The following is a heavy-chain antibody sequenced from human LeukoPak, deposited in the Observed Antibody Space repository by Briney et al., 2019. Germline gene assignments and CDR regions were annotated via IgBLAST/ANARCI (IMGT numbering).Heavy chain of an antibody. V-gene: IGHV1-2*02. J-gene: IGHJ6*02. D-gene: IGHD4-17*01. CDR1: GYTFTGYY. CDR2: INPNSGGT. Sequence: ASVKVSCKACGYTFTGYYMHWVRQDPGQGLEWMGWINPNSGGTNYAQKFQGRVTMTRDTSISTAYMELSRLRSDDTAVYYCARGGNTDYGDYGMDVWGQGTTVTVSS. CDR3: ARGGNTDYGDYGMDV.